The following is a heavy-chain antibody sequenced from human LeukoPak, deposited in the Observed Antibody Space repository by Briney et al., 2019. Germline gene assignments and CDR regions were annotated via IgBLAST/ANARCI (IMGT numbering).Heavy chain of an antibody. J-gene: IGHJ5*02. Sequence: SVKVSXKASGGTFSSYAISWVRQAPGQGLEWMGGIIPIFGTANYAQKIQGRVTITTDESTSTAYMELSSLRSEDTAVYYCARDTYYDFWSGYYSNNWFDPWGQGTLVTVSS. V-gene: IGHV1-69*05. CDR1: GGTFSSYA. CDR3: ARDTYYDFWSGYYSNNWFDP. CDR2: IIPIFGTA. D-gene: IGHD3-3*01.